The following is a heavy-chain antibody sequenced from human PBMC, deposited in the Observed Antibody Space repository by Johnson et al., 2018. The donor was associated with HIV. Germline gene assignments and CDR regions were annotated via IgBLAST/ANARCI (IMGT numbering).Heavy chain of an antibody. J-gene: IGHJ3*02. D-gene: IGHD7-27*01. CDR1: GFTFSSYA. Sequence: VQLLESGGGVVQPGRSLRLSCAASGFTFSSYAMHWVRQAPGKGLEWVAVISYDGSNKYYADSVKGRVTISRDNSKNTLYLQMNSLRAEDTAVCYCARDRGLGRGDGFDIWGQGTMVTVS. CDR3: ARDRGLGRGDGFDI. V-gene: IGHV3-30*04. CDR2: ISYDGSNK.